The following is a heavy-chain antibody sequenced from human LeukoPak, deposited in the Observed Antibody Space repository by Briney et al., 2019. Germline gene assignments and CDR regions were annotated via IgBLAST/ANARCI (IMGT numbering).Heavy chain of an antibody. CDR2: MSGEGRRT. J-gene: IGHJ3*02. CDR1: GFAFDDYD. V-gene: IGHV3-43*02. CDR3: AKDLDGGWYDAFDI. Sequence: PGGSLRLSCAASGFAFDDYDMHWVRQVPGKGPEWVSLMSGEGRRTFYADSLRGRFTISRDNSKSSLYLQMNSLRTEDTALYYCAKDLDGGWYDAFDIWGQGTMVTVSS. D-gene: IGHD6-19*01.